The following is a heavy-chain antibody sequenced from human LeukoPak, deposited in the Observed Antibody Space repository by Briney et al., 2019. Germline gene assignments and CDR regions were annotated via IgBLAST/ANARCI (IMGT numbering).Heavy chain of an antibody. CDR3: TKDRFDYDSSGYPYDV. Sequence: GGSLRLSCAASGFPFSSYAMNWVRLSPGKGLEWLSSISDSSTDVYYADSVKGRFTISRDNAKNSLYLQMNSLRAEDTAVYYCTKDRFDYDSSGYPYDVWGQGTMVTVSS. CDR2: ISDSSTDV. J-gene: IGHJ3*01. V-gene: IGHV3-21*01. CDR1: GFPFSSYA. D-gene: IGHD3-22*01.